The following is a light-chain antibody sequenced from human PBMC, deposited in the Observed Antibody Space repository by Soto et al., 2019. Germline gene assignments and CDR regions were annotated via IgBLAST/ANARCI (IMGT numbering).Light chain of an antibody. CDR1: RSLSSDY. V-gene: IGKV3-20*01. J-gene: IGKJ4*01. CDR3: QQYGSSPLT. CDR2: HAS. Sequence: IVLMPSTGTLSLSPGASATFSCRASRSLSSDYLAWYQQKPGQAPRLLFYHASRRATGTPDRFSVSGSGTDFTLTISRLEPEDFAVYYCQQYGSSPLTFGGGTKVDI.